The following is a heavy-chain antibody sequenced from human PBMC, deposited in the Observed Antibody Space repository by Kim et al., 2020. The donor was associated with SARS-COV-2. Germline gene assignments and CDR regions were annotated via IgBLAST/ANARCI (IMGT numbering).Heavy chain of an antibody. V-gene: IGHV4-39*01. D-gene: IGHD3-3*01. CDR2: IYYSGST. CDR1: GGSISSSSYY. Sequence: SETLSLTCTVSGGSISSSSYYWGWIRQPPGKGLEWIGSIYYSGSTYYNPSLKSRVTISVDTSKNQFSLKLSSVTAADTAVYYCATRIITIFGVVISNDAFDIWGQGTMVTVSS. CDR3: ATRIITIFGVVISNDAFDI. J-gene: IGHJ3*02.